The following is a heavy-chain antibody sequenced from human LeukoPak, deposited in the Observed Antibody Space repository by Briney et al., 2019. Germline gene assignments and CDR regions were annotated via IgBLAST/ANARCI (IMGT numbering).Heavy chain of an antibody. CDR1: GFSFSTYN. Sequence: PGGSLRLSCEASGFSFSTYNMNWVRQPPGKGLEWIGYIYYSGSTNYNPSLKSRVTISVDTSKNQFSLKLSSVTAADTAVYYCARDGGTRDYYMDVWGKGTTVTVSS. V-gene: IGHV4-59*01. J-gene: IGHJ6*03. D-gene: IGHD3-16*01. CDR3: ARDGGTRDYYMDV. CDR2: IYYSGST.